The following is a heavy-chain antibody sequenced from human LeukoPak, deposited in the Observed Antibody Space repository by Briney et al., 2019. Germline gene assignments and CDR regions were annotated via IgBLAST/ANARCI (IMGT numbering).Heavy chain of an antibody. J-gene: IGHJ4*02. V-gene: IGHV3-23*01. CDR2: ISDSGGST. Sequence: GGSLRLSCVASGFTFSDYAMSWVRQAPGKGLEWVSGISDSGGSTYYADSVKGRCTISRDNSKNTVSLQMNNLRAEDTAVYFCARHDSLIPYWGQGTLVTVTS. CDR3: ARHDSLIPY. CDR1: GFTFSDYA. D-gene: IGHD3-16*01.